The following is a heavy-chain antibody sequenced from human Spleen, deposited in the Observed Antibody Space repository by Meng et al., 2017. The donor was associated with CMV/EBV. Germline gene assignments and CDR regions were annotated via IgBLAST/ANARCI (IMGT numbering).Heavy chain of an antibody. J-gene: IGHJ5*02. CDR2: INHSGST. CDR3: ASGVTASTGWFDP. CDR1: GGSFSGYY. V-gene: IGHV4-34*01. Sequence: SETLSLTCAVYGGSFSGYYWSWIRQPPGKGLEWIGEINHSGSTNYNPSLKSRVTISVDTSKNQFSLKLSSVTAADTAVYYCASGVTASTGWFDPWGQGTLVTVSS. D-gene: IGHD1-7*01.